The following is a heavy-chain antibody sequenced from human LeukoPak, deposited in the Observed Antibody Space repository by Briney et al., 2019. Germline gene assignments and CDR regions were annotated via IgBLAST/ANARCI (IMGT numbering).Heavy chain of an antibody. CDR3: ARLDYYYDSSGYSHHGAAFDI. CDR2: IYHSGST. V-gene: IGHV4-38-2*02. J-gene: IGHJ3*02. D-gene: IGHD3-22*01. Sequence: PSETLSLTCTVSGYSISSGYYWGWIRQPPGKGLEWIGSIYHSGSTYYNPSLKSRVTISVDTSKNQFSLKLSSVTAADTAVYYCARLDYYYDSSGYSHHGAAFDIWGQGTMVTVSS. CDR1: GYSISSGYY.